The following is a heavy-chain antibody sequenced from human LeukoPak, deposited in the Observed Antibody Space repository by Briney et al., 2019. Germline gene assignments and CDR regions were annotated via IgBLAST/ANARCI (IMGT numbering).Heavy chain of an antibody. CDR1: GYTFTGYY. CDR3: ARVNYYGSGSITY. D-gene: IGHD3-10*01. J-gene: IGHJ4*02. CDR2: INPNINGT. V-gene: IGHV1-2*02. Sequence: ASVKVSCKASGYTFTGYYIHWVRQAPGQGLEWMGWINPNINGTNYAQKFQGRVTMTGDRSISTAYMELSSLRSDDTAVYYCARVNYYGSGSITYWGQGTLVTVSS.